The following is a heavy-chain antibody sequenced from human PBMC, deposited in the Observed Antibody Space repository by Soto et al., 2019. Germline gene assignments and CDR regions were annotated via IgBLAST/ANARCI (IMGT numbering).Heavy chain of an antibody. CDR3: ARTPTLPLAAKVNFDY. J-gene: IGHJ4*02. D-gene: IGHD2-15*01. CDR1: GYKFTNYL. CDR2: IYPGDSDT. Sequence: PGESLKISFQTSGYKFTNYLICWVRQMPVKGLEWMGIIYPGDSDTRYSPSFQGQVTISADNPVDTDYLQWGNLKASDTAIYYCARTPTLPLAAKVNFDYWGQRTHFTVCS. V-gene: IGHV5-51*01.